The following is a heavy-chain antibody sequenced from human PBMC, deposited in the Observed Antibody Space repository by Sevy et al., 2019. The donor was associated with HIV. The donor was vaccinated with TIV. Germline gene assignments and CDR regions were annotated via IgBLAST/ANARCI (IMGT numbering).Heavy chain of an antibody. Sequence: GGSLRLSCEASGFTFSSYRMHWVRQAPGKGLVWVSRINSDGSIISYADSVKGRFTISRDNAKITVYLRMNSLRAEDTAVYYCARMGITMSRGSCGDAFDIWGQGTMVTVSS. CDR1: GFTFSSYR. D-gene: IGHD3-10*01. CDR3: ARMGITMSRGSCGDAFDI. J-gene: IGHJ3*02. CDR2: INSDGSII. V-gene: IGHV3-74*01.